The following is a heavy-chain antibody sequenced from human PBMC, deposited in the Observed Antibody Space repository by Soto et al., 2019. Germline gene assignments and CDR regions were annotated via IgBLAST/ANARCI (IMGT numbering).Heavy chain of an antibody. D-gene: IGHD6-13*01. CDR2: INPSGGST. CDR3: ARDVAAAAGTGGGDY. J-gene: IGHJ4*02. Sequence: QVQLVQSGAEVKKPGASVKVSCKASGYTFTSYYMHWVRQAPGQGLEWMGIINPSGGSTSYAQKFQGGDTMTRDTSTSTVYMELSSLRSEDTAVYYCARDVAAAAGTGGGDYWGQGTLVTVSS. V-gene: IGHV1-46*01. CDR1: GYTFTSYY.